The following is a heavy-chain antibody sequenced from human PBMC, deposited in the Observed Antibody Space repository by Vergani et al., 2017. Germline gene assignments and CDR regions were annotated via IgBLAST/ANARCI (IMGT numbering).Heavy chain of an antibody. CDR1: GVSLGSNSYY. CDR2: IYYTGTT. J-gene: IGHJ1*01. V-gene: IGHV4-39*01. D-gene: IGHD6-19*01. CDR3: TRHGRSGWAGYFQH. Sequence: QVQLVESGGGVVQPGRSLRLTCTVSGVSLGSNSYYWGWIRQPPGKGLEWIGTIYYTGTTYYNEAHKSRLTISVDTSKNQFSLNLTSVTAADTAVYYCTRHGRSGWAGYFQHWGQGTLVTASS.